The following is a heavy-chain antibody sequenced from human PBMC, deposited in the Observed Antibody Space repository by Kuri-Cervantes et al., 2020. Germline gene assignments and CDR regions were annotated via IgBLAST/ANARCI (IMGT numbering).Heavy chain of an antibody. CDR3: ARDFLGGAFGI. V-gene: IGHV3-NL1*01. CDR2: IYSGGST. D-gene: IGHD1-26*01. CDR1: GFTFSSYG. J-gene: IGHJ3*02. Sequence: GGSLRLSCATSGFTFSSYGMHWVRQAPGKGLEWVSVIYSGGSTYYADSVKGRFTISRDNSKNTLYLQMNSLRAEDTAVYYCARDFLGGAFGIWGQGTMVTVSS.